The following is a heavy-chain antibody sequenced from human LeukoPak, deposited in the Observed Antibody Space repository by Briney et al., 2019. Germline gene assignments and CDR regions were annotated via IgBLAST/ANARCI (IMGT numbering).Heavy chain of an antibody. CDR1: GFTFSSYW. D-gene: IGHD2-2*01. J-gene: IGHJ4*02. V-gene: IGHV3-74*01. CDR3: ATGVPAAR. CDR2: INGDGSST. Sequence: GGSLRLSCAASGFTFSSYWMHWVRQAPGKGLVWVSRINGDGSSTSYADSVKGRFTISRDNAKNTLYLQMNSLRAEDTAVYYCATGVPAARWGQGTLVTVSS.